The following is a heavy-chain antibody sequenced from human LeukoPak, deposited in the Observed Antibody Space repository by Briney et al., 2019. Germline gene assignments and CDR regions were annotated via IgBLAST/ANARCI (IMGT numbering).Heavy chain of an antibody. D-gene: IGHD3-10*01. CDR1: GGSISSDNW. Sequence: PSETLSLTCAVSGGSISSDNWWSWVRQPPGKGLEWIGEIYHSGSTNYNPSLKSRVTISVDTSKNQVSLKLTSVTAADTAVYYCARGGEFGDFMDVWGKGTMVTVSS. J-gene: IGHJ6*03. CDR3: ARGGEFGDFMDV. V-gene: IGHV4-4*02. CDR2: IYHSGST.